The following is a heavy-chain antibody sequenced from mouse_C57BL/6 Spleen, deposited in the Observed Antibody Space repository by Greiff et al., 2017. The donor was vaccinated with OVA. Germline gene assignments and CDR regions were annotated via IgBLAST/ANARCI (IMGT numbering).Heavy chain of an antibody. CDR2: INYDGSST. CDR3: ARALIYYGNEGYFDY. J-gene: IGHJ2*01. D-gene: IGHD2-1*01. V-gene: IGHV5-16*01. Sequence: EVKVVESEGGLVQPGSSMKLSCTASGFTFSDYYMAWVRQVPEKGLEWVANINYDGSSTYYLDSLKSRFIISRDNAKNILYLQMSSLKSEDTATYYCARALIYYGNEGYFDYWGQGTTLTVAS. CDR1: GFTFSDYY.